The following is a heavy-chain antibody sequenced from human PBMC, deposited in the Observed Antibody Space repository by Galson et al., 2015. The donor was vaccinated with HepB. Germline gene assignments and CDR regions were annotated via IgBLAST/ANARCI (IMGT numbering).Heavy chain of an antibody. D-gene: IGHD3-22*01. CDR2: IYSGGST. J-gene: IGHJ4*02. CDR3: ASRRSSGYPDWVDY. Sequence: SLRLSCAASGFTVSSNYMSWVRQAPGKGLEWVSVIYSGGSTYYADSVKGRFTISRDNSKNTLYLQMNSLRAEDTAVYYCASRRSSGYPDWVDYWGQGTLVTVSS. V-gene: IGHV3-53*01. CDR1: GFTVSSNY.